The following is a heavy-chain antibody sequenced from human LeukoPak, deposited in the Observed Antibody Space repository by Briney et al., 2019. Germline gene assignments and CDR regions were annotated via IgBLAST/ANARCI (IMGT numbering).Heavy chain of an antibody. CDR3: ARGQTGTLDY. V-gene: IGHV4-34*01. CDR1: GGSFSGYY. CDR2: INHSGST. J-gene: IGHJ4*02. D-gene: IGHD1-7*01. Sequence: PSETLSLTCAVYGGSFSGYYWSWIRQPPGKGPEWIGEINHSGSTNYNPSLKSRVTISVDTSKNQFSLKLSSVTAADTAVYYCARGQTGTLDYWGQGTLVTVSS.